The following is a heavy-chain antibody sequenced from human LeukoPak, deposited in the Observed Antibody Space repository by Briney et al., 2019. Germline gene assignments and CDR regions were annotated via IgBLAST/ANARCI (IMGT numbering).Heavy chain of an antibody. CDR1: GFTFSSYA. Sequence: AGGSLRLSCAASGFTFSSYAMSWVRQAPGKGLEWVSAISGSGGSTYYADSVKGRFTTSRDNSKNTLYLQMNSLRAEDTAVYYCAKEGQYQLLYFDYWGQGTLVTVSS. CDR2: ISGSGGST. D-gene: IGHD2-2*01. J-gene: IGHJ4*02. V-gene: IGHV3-23*01. CDR3: AKEGQYQLLYFDY.